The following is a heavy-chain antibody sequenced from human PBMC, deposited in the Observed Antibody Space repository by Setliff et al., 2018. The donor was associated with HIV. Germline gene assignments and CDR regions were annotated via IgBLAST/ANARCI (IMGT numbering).Heavy chain of an antibody. D-gene: IGHD1-7*01. J-gene: IGHJ6*02. CDR3: ARVPNQELYFYGMDV. Sequence: SVKVSCKASGGTFSNYAISWVRQAPGQGLEWMGGIIPIFGSINYAQKFQGRVTITTDESTSTAYMELSSLRSEDTAVYYCARVPNQELYFYGMDVWVPETLLVTVSS. CDR2: IIPIFGSI. V-gene: IGHV1-69*05. CDR1: GGTFSNYA.